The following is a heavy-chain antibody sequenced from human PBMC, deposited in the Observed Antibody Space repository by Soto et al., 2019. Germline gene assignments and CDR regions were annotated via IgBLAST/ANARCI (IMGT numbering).Heavy chain of an antibody. CDR1: GGSISSYY. CDR3: ASALSENYYYYYLVV. CDR2: IYYSGST. J-gene: IGHJ6*03. V-gene: IGHV4-59*01. Sequence: PSETLSLTCTVSGGSISSYYWSWIRQPPGKGLEWIGYIYYSGSTNYNPSLKSRVTISVDTSKNQCSLKLSSVTAALTAVSYCASALSENYYYYYLVVWGKGTTVDVSS. D-gene: IGHD3-10*01.